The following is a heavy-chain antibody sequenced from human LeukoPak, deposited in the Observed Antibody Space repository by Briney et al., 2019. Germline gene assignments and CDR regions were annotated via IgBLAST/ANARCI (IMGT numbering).Heavy chain of an antibody. CDR3: ARDSTYCSGGSCYLYYFDY. CDR2: ISGSGGST. V-gene: IGHV3-23*01. Sequence: GGSLRLSCAASGFTFSSYAMSWVRQAPGKGLEWVSAISGSGGSTYYADSVKGRFTISRDNSKNTLYLQMNSLRAEDTAVYYCARDSTYCSGGSCYLYYFDYWGQGTLVTVSS. CDR1: GFTFSSYA. J-gene: IGHJ4*02. D-gene: IGHD2-15*01.